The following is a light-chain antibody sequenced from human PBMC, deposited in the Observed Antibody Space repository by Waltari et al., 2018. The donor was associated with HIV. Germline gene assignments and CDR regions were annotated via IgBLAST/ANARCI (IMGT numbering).Light chain of an antibody. CDR2: RNN. Sequence: QSVLTQPPSASGTPGQRITISCSGSSSKIGSNYVHWYQHLPGTSPKLLIYRNNQRASVFPDRFSGSKSGTSASLAISGLRSEDEADYYCVTWADRSSGPVVFGGGTKVTVL. CDR3: VTWADRSSGPVV. CDR1: SSKIGSNY. V-gene: IGLV1-47*01. J-gene: IGLJ2*01.